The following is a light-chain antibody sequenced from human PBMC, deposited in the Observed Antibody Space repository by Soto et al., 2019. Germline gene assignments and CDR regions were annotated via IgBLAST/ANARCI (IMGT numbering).Light chain of an antibody. CDR2: DVS. Sequence: QSVLTQPASVSGSPGQSITISCTGTSSDVGGNKYVSWYQQYPGKAPKLMICDVSNRPSGVSNRFSGSKSGNTASLTISGLQAEDEADYYCSEFTGTTYAFGTGTKVTVL. CDR3: SEFTGTTYA. J-gene: IGLJ1*01. CDR1: SSDVGGNKY. V-gene: IGLV2-14*01.